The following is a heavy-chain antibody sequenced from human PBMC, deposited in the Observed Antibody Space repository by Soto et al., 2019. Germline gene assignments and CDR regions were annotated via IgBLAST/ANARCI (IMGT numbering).Heavy chain of an antibody. D-gene: IGHD1-1*01. J-gene: IGHJ4*02. CDR2: MNPNSGNT. CDR3: ARAKGLTWNDDF. CDR1: GYTFTSYD. V-gene: IGHV1-8*01. Sequence: QVQLMQSGAEVKKPGASVKVSCKASGYTFTSYDINWVRQATGQGLEWMGWMNPNSGNTGYAQKFQGRVTLTRNTSIRTAYRELSSLRSEDTAVNYCARAKGLTWNDDFWGQGTLVTVSS.